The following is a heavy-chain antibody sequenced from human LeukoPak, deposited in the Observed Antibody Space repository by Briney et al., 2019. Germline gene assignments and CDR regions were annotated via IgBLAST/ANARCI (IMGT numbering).Heavy chain of an antibody. J-gene: IGHJ6*03. Sequence: PGGSLRLSCAASGFTFSSYGMHWVRQAPGKGLEWVAFIRYDGSNKYYADSVKGRFTISRDNSKNTLYLQMNSLRAEDTAVYYCAKDLGRAAAAPYYMDVWGKGTTVTVSS. V-gene: IGHV3-30*02. D-gene: IGHD6-13*01. CDR2: IRYDGSNK. CDR1: GFTFSSYG. CDR3: AKDLGRAAAAPYYMDV.